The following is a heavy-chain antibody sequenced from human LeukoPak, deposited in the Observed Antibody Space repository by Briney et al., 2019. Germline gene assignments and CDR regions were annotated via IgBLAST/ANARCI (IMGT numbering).Heavy chain of an antibody. D-gene: IGHD2-15*01. CDR1: GFTLSSYW. V-gene: IGHV3-7*01. CDR3: ARDLTRGGSCDY. Sequence: PGGSLRLSCAASGFTLSSYWMSWVRQAPGKGLEWVANIKQDGSEKYYVDSVKGRFTISRDNAKNSLYLQMNSLRAEDTAVYYCARDLTRGGSCDYWGQGTLVTVSS. CDR2: IKQDGSEK. J-gene: IGHJ4*02.